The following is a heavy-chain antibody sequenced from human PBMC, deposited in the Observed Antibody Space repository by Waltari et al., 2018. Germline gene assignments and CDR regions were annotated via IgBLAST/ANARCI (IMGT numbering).Heavy chain of an antibody. CDR2: IWYDGRNI. V-gene: IGHV3-33*01. CDR3: ARDGLGGRWAEDYFDY. CDR1: GFIFSRYG. Sequence: QVQLVESGGGVVQPGRSLRLSCTASGFIFSRYGMHWVRQATGKGLELVAVIWYDGRNIYYADSVKGRFTISRDNSRNTLYLQMNSLRADDTAVYYCARDGLGGRWAEDYFDYWGQGTLVTVSS. D-gene: IGHD3-16*01. J-gene: IGHJ4*02.